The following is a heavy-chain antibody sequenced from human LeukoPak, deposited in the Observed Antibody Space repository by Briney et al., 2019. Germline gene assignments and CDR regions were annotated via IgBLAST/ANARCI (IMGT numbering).Heavy chain of an antibody. V-gene: IGHV4-59*01. D-gene: IGHD3-22*01. CDR3: ARDGVGYHDSSGYYYYYGMDV. CDR1: GGSISSYY. Sequence: SETLSLTCTVSGGSISSYYWSWIRQPPGKGLEWIGYIYYSGSTNYNPSLKSRVTISVDTSKNQLSLKLSSVTAADTAVYYCARDGVGYHDSSGYYYYYGMDVWGQGTTVTVSS. J-gene: IGHJ6*02. CDR2: IYYSGST.